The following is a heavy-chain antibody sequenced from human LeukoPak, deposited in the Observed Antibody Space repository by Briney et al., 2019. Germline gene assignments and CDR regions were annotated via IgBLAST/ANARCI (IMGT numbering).Heavy chain of an antibody. Sequence: GGSLRLSCAASGFTFSDYSMHWVRQAPGKGLNWVAFIRYDGNNKYYADSVKGRFTISSDNSKNMLYLDMNSLSTEDTAVYYCAKVRYCSGVNCYPDDNWGQGTLVTVSS. CDR3: AKVRYCSGVNCYPDDN. CDR1: GFTFSDYS. V-gene: IGHV3-30*02. CDR2: IRYDGNNK. D-gene: IGHD2-15*01. J-gene: IGHJ4*02.